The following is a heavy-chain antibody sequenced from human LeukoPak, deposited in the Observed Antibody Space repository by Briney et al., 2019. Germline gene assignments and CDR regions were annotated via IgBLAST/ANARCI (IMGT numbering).Heavy chain of an antibody. D-gene: IGHD3-9*01. J-gene: IGHJ6*03. CDR1: GFTFSSYG. CDR3: ARDTGYDYYYYYMDV. Sequence: PGGSLRLSCAASGFTFSSYGMHWVRQAPGKGLEWVTFIRYDGSKKYYADSVKGRFTISRDNSKNTLYLQMNSLRAEDTAVYYCARDTGYDYYYYYMDVWGKGTTVTVSS. CDR2: IRYDGSKK. V-gene: IGHV3-30*02.